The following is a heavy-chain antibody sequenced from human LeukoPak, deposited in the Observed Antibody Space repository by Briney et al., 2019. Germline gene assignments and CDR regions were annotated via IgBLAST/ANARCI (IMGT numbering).Heavy chain of an antibody. D-gene: IGHD3-3*01. Sequence: SETLSLTCTVSGFSINSAYYWGWIRQPPGKGKEWIGAINHSGTTYHNPSLKSRVTISVDTSNNQFSLRLSYVTAADTAVYYRARLPRSVFGVDYIDYWGQGTLVTVSS. J-gene: IGHJ4*02. CDR1: GFSINSAYY. CDR3: ARLPRSVFGVDYIDY. CDR2: INHSGTT. V-gene: IGHV4-38-2*02.